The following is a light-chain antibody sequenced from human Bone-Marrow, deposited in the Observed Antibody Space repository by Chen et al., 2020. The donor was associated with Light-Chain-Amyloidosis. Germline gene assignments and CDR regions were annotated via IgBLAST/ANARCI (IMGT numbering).Light chain of an antibody. Sequence: DIQMTQSPSSLSVSVGDRVTITCQASQDISTFLNWYQQKPGEAPRLLIYDASNLETGVPSRFSGSGSGTEFTLTISSLQPEDFATYYCLQHNSYPLTFGGGTKVEIK. V-gene: IGKV1-17*01. CDR2: DAS. CDR3: LQHNSYPLT. J-gene: IGKJ4*01. CDR1: QDISTF.